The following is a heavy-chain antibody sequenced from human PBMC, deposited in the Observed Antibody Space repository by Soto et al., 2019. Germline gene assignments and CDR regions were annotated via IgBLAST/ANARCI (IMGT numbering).Heavy chain of an antibody. J-gene: IGHJ4*02. D-gene: IGHD5-12*01. V-gene: IGHV3-23*01. CDR1: GFTFSSYA. Sequence: GGSLRLSCAASGFTFSSYAMSWVRQAPGKGLEWVSSISGSGGSPYYADSVKGRFTISRDNSKNTMFLQMNSLRAEDTAVYYCANGRRGRYSAYALDSYWGQGTLVTVSS. CDR3: ANGRRGRYSAYALDSY. CDR2: ISGSGGSP.